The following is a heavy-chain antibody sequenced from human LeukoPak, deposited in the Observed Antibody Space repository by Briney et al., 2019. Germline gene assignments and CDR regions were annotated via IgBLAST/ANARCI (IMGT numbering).Heavy chain of an antibody. V-gene: IGHV1-2*02. CDR2: INPNSGGT. CDR3: ARVAVPYYYDSSGYLTYFDY. J-gene: IGHJ4*02. CDR1: GYTFTGYY. Sequence: GASVEVSCKASGYTFTGYYMHWVRQAPGQGLEWMGWINPNSGGTNYAQKFQGRVTMTRDTSISTAYMELSRLRSDDTAVYYCARVAVPYYYDSSGYLTYFDYWGQGTLVTVSS. D-gene: IGHD3-22*01.